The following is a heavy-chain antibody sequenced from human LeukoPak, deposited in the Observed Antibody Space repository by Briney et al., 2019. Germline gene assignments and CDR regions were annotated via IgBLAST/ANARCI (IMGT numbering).Heavy chain of an antibody. Sequence: GGSLRLSCVASGFTFSYYWMSWVWQAPAKGLEWVANIKDDGNEKYYVDSVKGRFTISRDNAKNSLYLQMNSLRAEDTAVYYCVSPEWLRAVGVDAFDIWGQGTMITVAS. J-gene: IGHJ3*02. D-gene: IGHD5-12*01. CDR2: IKDDGNEK. V-gene: IGHV3-7*01. CDR1: GFTFSYYW. CDR3: VSPEWLRAVGVDAFDI.